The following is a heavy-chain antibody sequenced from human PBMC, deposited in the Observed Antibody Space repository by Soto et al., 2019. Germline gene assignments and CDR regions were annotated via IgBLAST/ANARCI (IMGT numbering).Heavy chain of an antibody. V-gene: IGHV4-59*08. CDR3: ARHRGTISLTDY. D-gene: IGHD2-2*01. Sequence: SETLSLACTVSGGSISSYYWSWIRQPPGKGLEWIGYIYYSGSTNYNPSLKSRVTISVDTSKNQFSLKLSSVTAADTAVYYCARHRGTISLTDYWGQGTLVTVSS. J-gene: IGHJ4*02. CDR1: GGSISSYY. CDR2: IYYSGST.